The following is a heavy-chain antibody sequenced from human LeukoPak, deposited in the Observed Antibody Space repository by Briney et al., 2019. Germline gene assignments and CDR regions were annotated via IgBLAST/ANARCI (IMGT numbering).Heavy chain of an antibody. J-gene: IGHJ3*02. D-gene: IGHD6-25*01. CDR3: ARGGSAFDT. CDR2: IYYSGST. Sequence: SETLSLTCTVSGGSVSSGSYYWSWIRQSPGKGLEFIGYIYYSGSTNYNPSLKSRFTISIDTSKNQFSLRLQSVGAADTAVYYCARGGSAFDTWGQGTMVTVSS. V-gene: IGHV4-61*01. CDR1: GGSVSSGSYY.